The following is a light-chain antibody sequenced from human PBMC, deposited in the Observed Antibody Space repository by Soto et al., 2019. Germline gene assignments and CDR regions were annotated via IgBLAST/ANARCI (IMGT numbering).Light chain of an antibody. J-gene: IGLJ3*02. CDR3: ATWDDSLIGWV. Sequence: QSVLTQPPSVSAAPGQKVTISCSGSSSNIGNNYVSWYQQLPGTAPKLLIYDNNKRPSGIPDRFSGSKSGTSASLAISGLQSEDEADYYCATWDDSLIGWVFGGGTKLTVL. CDR1: SSNIGNNY. CDR2: DNN. V-gene: IGLV1-51*01.